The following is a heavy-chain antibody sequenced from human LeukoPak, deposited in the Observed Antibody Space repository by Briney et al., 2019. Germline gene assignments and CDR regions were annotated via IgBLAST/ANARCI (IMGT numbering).Heavy chain of an antibody. CDR3: TRGTAVVAGIDF. CDR2: IDSDGSST. D-gene: IGHD6-19*01. Sequence: PGGSLRLSCAASGFTFTNHWMHWVRQAPGKGLVWVSHIDSDGSSTTYGDPAKGRFTVSRDNAKNTVYLQMNSLRAEDTAVYYCTRGTAVVAGIDFWGHGTLVTVSS. CDR1: GFTFTNHW. V-gene: IGHV3-74*03. J-gene: IGHJ4*01.